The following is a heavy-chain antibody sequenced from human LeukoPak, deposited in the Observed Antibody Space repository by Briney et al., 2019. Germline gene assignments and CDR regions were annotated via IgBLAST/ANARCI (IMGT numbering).Heavy chain of an antibody. D-gene: IGHD5-24*01. V-gene: IGHV3-33*01. CDR2: IWYDGSNK. CDR1: GFTFSNYD. Sequence: GRSLRLSCAASGFTFSNYDVHWVRQAPGKGLEWVAVIWYDGSNKYYVDSVKGRFIISRDNAKNTLYLQMNSLRAEDTAVYYCARDRGYVMDVWGQGTTVTVSS. J-gene: IGHJ6*02. CDR3: ARDRGYVMDV.